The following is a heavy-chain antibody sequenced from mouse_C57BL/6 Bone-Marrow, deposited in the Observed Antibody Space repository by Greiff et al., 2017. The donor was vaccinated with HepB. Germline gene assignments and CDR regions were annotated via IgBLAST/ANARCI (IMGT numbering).Heavy chain of an antibody. CDR2: IRLKSDNYAT. CDR3: ASRDYYGSSYAMDY. Sequence: EVKLEESGGGLVQPGGSMKLSCVASGFTFSNYWMNWVRQSPEKGLEWVAQIRLKSDNYATHYAESVKGKFTISRDDSKSSVYLQMNNLRAEDTGIYYCASRDYYGSSYAMDYWGQGTSVTVSS. D-gene: IGHD1-1*01. CDR1: GFTFSNYW. V-gene: IGHV6-3*01. J-gene: IGHJ4*01.